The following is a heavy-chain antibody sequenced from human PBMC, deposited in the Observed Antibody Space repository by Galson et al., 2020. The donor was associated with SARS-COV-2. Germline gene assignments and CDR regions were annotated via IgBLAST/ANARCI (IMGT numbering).Heavy chain of an antibody. CDR1: GFTFSSYW. J-gene: IGHJ6*02. CDR3: ARDRTYSGYYYGMDV. D-gene: IGHD1-26*01. Sequence: GGSLRLSCAASGFTFSSYWMSWVRQAPGKGLEWVANIKQDGSEKYYVDSVKGRFTISRDNAKNSLYLQMNSLRAEDTAVYYCARDRTYSGYYYGMDVWGQGTTVTVSS. CDR2: IKQDGSEK. V-gene: IGHV3-7*01.